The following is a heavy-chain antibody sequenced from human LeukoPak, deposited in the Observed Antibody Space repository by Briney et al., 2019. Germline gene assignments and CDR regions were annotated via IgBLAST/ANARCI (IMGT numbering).Heavy chain of an antibody. CDR1: GGSFSGYY. J-gene: IGHJ6*02. CDR3: ARDSEYCGGDCYSDYGMDV. D-gene: IGHD2-21*02. CDR2: INHSGST. V-gene: IGHV4-34*01. Sequence: PSETLSLTCAVYGGSFSGYYWSWIRQPPGKGLEWIGEINHSGSTNYNPSLKSRVTISVDTSKNQFSLKLSSVTAADTAVYYCARDSEYCGGDCYSDYGMDVWGQGTTVTVSS.